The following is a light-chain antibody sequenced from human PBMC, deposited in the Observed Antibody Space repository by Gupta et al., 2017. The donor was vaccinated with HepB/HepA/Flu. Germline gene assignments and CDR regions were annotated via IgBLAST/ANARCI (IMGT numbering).Light chain of an antibody. CDR1: HDISNY. V-gene: IGKV1-27*01. CDR2: AAS. J-gene: IGKJ1*01. CDR3: QKYNSAPWT. Sequence: DIQMTQSPSSLSASVGDRVTFTCRASHDISNYVAWYQQRPGKVPRLLIYAASSLQPGVPTRFRGSGSGTDFTLTITGLQPEDVATYYCQKYNSAPWTFGQGTKVELK.